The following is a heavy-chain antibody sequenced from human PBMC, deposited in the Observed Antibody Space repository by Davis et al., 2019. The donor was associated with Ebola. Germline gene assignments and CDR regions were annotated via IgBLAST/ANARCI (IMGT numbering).Heavy chain of an antibody. D-gene: IGHD5-12*01. V-gene: IGHV4-34*01. CDR3: ARGEYSGYDWNYYYYYGMDV. Sequence: MPGGSLRLPCDVYGGSFSGYYWSWIRKPPGKGLEWFGEINHSGNTNYTPSLTSRVTISVDTSKNQFSLKLSSVTAADTAVYYCARGEYSGYDWNYYYYYGMDVWGQGTTVTVSS. CDR2: INHSGNT. J-gene: IGHJ6*02. CDR1: GGSFSGYY.